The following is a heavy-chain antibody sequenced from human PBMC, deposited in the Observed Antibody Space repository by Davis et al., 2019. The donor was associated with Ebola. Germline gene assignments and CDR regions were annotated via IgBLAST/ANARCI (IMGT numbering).Heavy chain of an antibody. CDR1: GFIYYTYA. V-gene: IGHV3-23*01. CDR2: INNSGGTK. D-gene: IGHD6-19*01. Sequence: GGSLRLSCVASGFIYYTYAMSWVRQGAGKGLEWVAGINNSGGTKYYADSVKGRFTISRDNSKNTLYLQINSLRAEDTAVYYCATTQWLREFDNWGQGTLVTVSS. CDR3: ATTQWLREFDN. J-gene: IGHJ4*02.